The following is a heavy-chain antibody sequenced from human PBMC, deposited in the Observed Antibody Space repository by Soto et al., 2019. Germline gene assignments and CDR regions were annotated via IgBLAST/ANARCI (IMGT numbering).Heavy chain of an antibody. CDR1: GFTFSNYA. CDR3: AKRTLTAAGFDY. J-gene: IGHJ4*02. Sequence: EVQLLESGGGSVQPGGSLRLSCAASGFTFSNYALTWVRQAPGKGLEWVSVITGSGGGTYFVDSVKGRFTISRDKSKHTVYLQMNSLRAEDTAVYYCAKRTLTAAGFDYWGQGTLVTVAS. V-gene: IGHV3-23*01. CDR2: ITGSGGGT. D-gene: IGHD6-13*01.